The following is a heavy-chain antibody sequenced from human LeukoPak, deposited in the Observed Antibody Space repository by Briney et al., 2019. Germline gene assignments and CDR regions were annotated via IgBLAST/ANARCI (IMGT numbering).Heavy chain of an antibody. CDR1: GGSISSYY. CDR2: IYTSGST. J-gene: IGHJ6*04. Sequence: SETLSLTCTVSGGSISSYYWSWIRQPAGKGLEWIGRIYTSGSTNYNPSLKSRVTMSVDTSKNQFSLKLCSVTAADTAVYYCARDGGYCGGDCFVDVWGKGTTVTVSS. CDR3: ARDGGYCGGDCFVDV. D-gene: IGHD2-21*02. V-gene: IGHV4-4*07.